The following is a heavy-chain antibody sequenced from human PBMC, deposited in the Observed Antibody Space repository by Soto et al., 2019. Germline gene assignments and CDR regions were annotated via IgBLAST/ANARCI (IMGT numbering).Heavy chain of an antibody. J-gene: IGHJ4*02. Sequence: GGSLRLSCAASGFTFSSYAMSWVRQAPGKGLEWVSAISGSGGSTYYADSVKGRFTISRDNSKNTLYLQMNSLRAEDTAVYYCAKRQGNWNYGGGFDYWGQGTLVTVSS. V-gene: IGHV3-23*01. CDR2: ISGSGGST. D-gene: IGHD1-7*01. CDR1: GFTFSSYA. CDR3: AKRQGNWNYGGGFDY.